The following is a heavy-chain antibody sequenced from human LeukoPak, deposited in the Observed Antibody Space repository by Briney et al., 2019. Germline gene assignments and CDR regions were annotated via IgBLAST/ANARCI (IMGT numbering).Heavy chain of an antibody. Sequence: SETLSLTCTVSGCSISSGRYYWSWIRQPAGKGLEWIGRIYTSGNTSYNPSLKSRLTVSVDTSKNQFSLKLSSVTAADTAVYYCARDGLWAFDIWGQGTMVTVSS. CDR1: GCSISSGRYY. J-gene: IGHJ3*02. CDR3: ARDGLWAFDI. V-gene: IGHV4-61*02. CDR2: IYTSGNT.